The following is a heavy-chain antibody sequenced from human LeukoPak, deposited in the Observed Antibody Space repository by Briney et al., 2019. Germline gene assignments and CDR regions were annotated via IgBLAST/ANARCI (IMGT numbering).Heavy chain of an antibody. CDR2: INHSGST. CDR3: AREGSSGNRYYIDY. D-gene: IGHD3-22*01. V-gene: IGHV4-34*01. J-gene: IGHJ4*02. CDR1: GGSFSGYY. Sequence: SETLSLTCAVYGGSFSGYYWSWIRQPPGNGLEWIGEINHSGSTNYNPSLKSRVTISVDTSKNQFSLKLSSVTAADTAVYYCAREGSSGNRYYIDYWGQGTLVTVSS.